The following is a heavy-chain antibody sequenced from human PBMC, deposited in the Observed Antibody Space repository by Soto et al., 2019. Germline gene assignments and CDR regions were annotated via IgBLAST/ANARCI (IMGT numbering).Heavy chain of an antibody. CDR1: GFTFSSYG. J-gene: IGHJ4*02. V-gene: IGHV3-30*18. CDR2: ISYDGSNK. D-gene: IGHD3-3*01. Sequence: QVQLVESGGGVVQPGRSLRLSCAASGFTFSSYGMHWVRQAPGKGLEWVAVISYDGSNKYYADSVKGRFTISRDNSKNTLYLQMNSLRAEDTAVYYCAKFVGYDFWSGPNLYFDYWGQGTLVTVSS. CDR3: AKFVGYDFWSGPNLYFDY.